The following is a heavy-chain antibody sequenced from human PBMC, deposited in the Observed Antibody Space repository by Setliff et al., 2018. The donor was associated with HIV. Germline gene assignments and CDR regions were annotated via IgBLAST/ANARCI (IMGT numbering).Heavy chain of an antibody. CDR1: GFTFSSDT. CDR2: ISSSGGYI. V-gene: IGHV3-21*01. Sequence: GGSLRLSCAASGFTFSSDTMNWVRQAPGKGLEWVSSISSSGGYIYYADSVKGRFTISRDNAKNSLYLQMNSLRAEDTAVYYCVRLRLYNSALDYWGQGTLVTVSS. CDR3: VRLRLYNSALDY. J-gene: IGHJ4*02. D-gene: IGHD3-10*01.